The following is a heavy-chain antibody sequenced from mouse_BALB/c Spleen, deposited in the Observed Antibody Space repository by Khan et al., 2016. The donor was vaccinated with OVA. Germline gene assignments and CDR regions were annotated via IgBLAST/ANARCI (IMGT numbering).Heavy chain of an antibody. CDR1: GYSITSDYA. CDR3: ESELGHYYARDY. V-gene: IGHV3-2*02. J-gene: IGHJ4*01. CDR2: ISYSGNT. Sequence: EVKLEASGPGLVKPSQSLSLTCTVTGYSITSDYAWNWIRQFPGNKLEWMGYISYSGNTTYNTSLKRRISITRNTSKNQFFLTLNYVTTEDTATYYCESELGHYYARDYWGQGTSVTFSS.